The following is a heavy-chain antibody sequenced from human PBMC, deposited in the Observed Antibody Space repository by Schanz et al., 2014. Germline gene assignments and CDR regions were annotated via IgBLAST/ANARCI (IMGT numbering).Heavy chain of an antibody. CDR3: SKDKQGSRSDDS. Sequence: EVQLLESGGALVQPGGSLRLSCAASGFTFSSYAMSWVRQAPGKGLEWVSAINGNGGITYYADPVKGRFIVSRDNSKNTLYLEMNRLRVDDTAVYYCSKDKQGSRSDDSWGQGTLVTVSS. CDR2: INGNGGIT. J-gene: IGHJ5*01. D-gene: IGHD2-15*01. CDR1: GFTFSSYA. V-gene: IGHV3-23*01.